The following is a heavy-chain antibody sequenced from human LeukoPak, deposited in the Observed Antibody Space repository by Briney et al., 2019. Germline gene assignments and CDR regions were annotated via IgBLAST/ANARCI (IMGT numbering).Heavy chain of an antibody. V-gene: IGHV4-30-2*01. CDR3: TRTSSWYHFDS. CDR2: IYHSGST. Sequence: SETLSLTCTVSGGSISSGGYYWSWIRQPPGKGLEWIGYIYHSGSTYYNPSLKSRVTISVDTSNNHFSLKLTSVTAADTAVYYCTRTSSWYHFDSWGQGTLVTVSS. CDR1: GGSISSGGYY. J-gene: IGHJ4*02. D-gene: IGHD6-13*01.